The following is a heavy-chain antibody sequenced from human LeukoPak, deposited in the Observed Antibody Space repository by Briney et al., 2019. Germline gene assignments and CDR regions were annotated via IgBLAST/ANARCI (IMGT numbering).Heavy chain of an antibody. Sequence: GGSLRLSCAASGFTFSSYEMNWVRQAPGKGLEWVSYISSSGSTIYYADSEKGRFTISRDSAKNSLYLQMNSLRAEDTAVYYCARNPDYDFWSGYYTGPDYWGQGTLVTVSS. CDR1: GFTFSSYE. D-gene: IGHD3-3*01. V-gene: IGHV3-48*03. CDR2: ISSSGSTI. J-gene: IGHJ4*02. CDR3: ARNPDYDFWSGYYTGPDY.